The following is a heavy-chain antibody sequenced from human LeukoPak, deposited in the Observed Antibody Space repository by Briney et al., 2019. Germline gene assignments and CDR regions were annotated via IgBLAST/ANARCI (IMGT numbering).Heavy chain of an antibody. D-gene: IGHD1-26*01. J-gene: IGHJ5*02. V-gene: IGHV1-24*01. Sequence: VASVKLSCKVSGYTLTELSMHWVRQAPGKGFEWMGRFDPADGETIYAQKFQGRVTMTRDMSTSTDYMELSSLRSEDTAIYYCARDNSVGDNAWWFDPWGQGTLVTVSS. CDR1: GYTLTELS. CDR3: ARDNSVGDNAWWFDP. CDR2: FDPADGET.